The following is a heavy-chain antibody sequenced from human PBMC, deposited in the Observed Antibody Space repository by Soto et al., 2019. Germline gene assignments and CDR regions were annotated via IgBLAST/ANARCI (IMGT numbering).Heavy chain of an antibody. CDR3: VKERGYSYGSD. V-gene: IGHV3-23*01. Sequence: EVQLLESGGGLVQPGGSLRLSCAASGFTFSSNDMSWVRQAPGEGLEWVSAITGSGGRTYYADPVKGRFTISRDNSKKTLYLQMNSLRAEDTAVYYCVKERGYSYGSDWGQGTLVTVSS. D-gene: IGHD5-18*01. CDR1: GFTFSSND. J-gene: IGHJ1*01. CDR2: ITGSGGRT.